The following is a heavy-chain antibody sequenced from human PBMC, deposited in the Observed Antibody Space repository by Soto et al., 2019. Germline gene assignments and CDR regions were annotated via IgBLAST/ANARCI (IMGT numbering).Heavy chain of an antibody. D-gene: IGHD3-10*01. V-gene: IGHV3-23*01. CDR3: AKLNYYRSGSQAP. Sequence: EVQLLESGGGLVQPGGSLRLSCAASAFSFSNFAMSWVRQSPGKGLEWVSAITSTGGATYYADSVRGRFTISRDNSKSTLYLQMTSLSPEDTAIYYCAKLNYYRSGSQAPWGQGTLVTVSS. J-gene: IGHJ4*02. CDR2: ITSTGGAT. CDR1: AFSFSNFA.